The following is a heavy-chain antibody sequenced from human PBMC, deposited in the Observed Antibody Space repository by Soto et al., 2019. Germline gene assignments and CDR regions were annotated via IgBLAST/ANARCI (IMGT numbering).Heavy chain of an antibody. V-gene: IGHV3-21*01. CDR3: ARESEDLTSNFDY. CDR2: ISSTTNYI. J-gene: IGHJ4*02. CDR1: GFTFTRYS. Sequence: GGSLRLSCAASGFTFTRYSMNWVRQAPGKGLEWVSPISSTTNYIYYADSMKGRFTVSRDNAKNSVYLEMNSLSAEDTAVYYCARESEDLTSNFDYWGQGTLVTVSS.